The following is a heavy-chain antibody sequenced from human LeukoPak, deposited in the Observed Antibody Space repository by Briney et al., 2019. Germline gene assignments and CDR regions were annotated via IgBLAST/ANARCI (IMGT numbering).Heavy chain of an antibody. CDR3: AKSAPEYYDFWSGADY. V-gene: IGHV3-30*18. Sequence: XXGXHWVRQAPGKGLEWVAVISYDGSNKYYADSVKGRFTISRDNSKNTLYLQMNSLRAEDAAVYYCAKSAPEYYDFWSGADYWGQGTLVTVSS. D-gene: IGHD3-3*01. J-gene: IGHJ4*02. CDR2: ISYDGSNK. CDR1: XXG.